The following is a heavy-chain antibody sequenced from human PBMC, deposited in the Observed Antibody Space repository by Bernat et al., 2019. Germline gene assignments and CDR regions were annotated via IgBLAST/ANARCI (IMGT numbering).Heavy chain of an antibody. D-gene: IGHD2-21*02. CDR1: GFTFSGSA. CDR3: TGSVVVTAERYSGAFDI. J-gene: IGHJ3*02. CDR2: IRSKANSYAT. V-gene: IGHV3-73*02. Sequence: EVQLVESGGGLVQPGGSLKLSCAASGFTFSGSAMHWVRQASGQGLEWVGRIRSKANSYATAYAASVKGRFTISRDDSKNTAYLQMNSLKTEDTAVYYCTGSVVVTAERYSGAFDIWGQGTMVTVSS.